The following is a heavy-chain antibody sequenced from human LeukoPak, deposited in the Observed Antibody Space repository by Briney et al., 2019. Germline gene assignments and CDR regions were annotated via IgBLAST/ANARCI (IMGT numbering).Heavy chain of an antibody. CDR1: GFTFSSYP. CDR3: ARDGGSYYASGTHYYFEC. CDR2: ISYDGSNK. V-gene: IGHV3-30-3*01. D-gene: IGHD3-10*01. J-gene: IGHJ4*01. Sequence: GGSLRLSCAASGFTFSSYPMHWVRQAPGKGLEWVGVISYDGSNKYYADSVKGRFTISRDNSKNTLYLQVNSLRAEDTAVYYCARDGGSYYASGTHYYFECWGQGTRVTVCS.